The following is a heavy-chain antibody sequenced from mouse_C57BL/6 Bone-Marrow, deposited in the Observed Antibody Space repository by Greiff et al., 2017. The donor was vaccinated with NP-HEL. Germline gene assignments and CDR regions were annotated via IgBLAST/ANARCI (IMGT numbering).Heavy chain of an antibody. D-gene: IGHD2-4*01. CDR2: IDPSDSYT. J-gene: IGHJ4*01. CDR3: ARWGLRRYYYAMDY. V-gene: IGHV1-69*01. CDR1: GYTFTSYW. Sequence: VKLVESGAELVMPGASVKLSCKASGYTFTSYWMHWVKQRPGQGLEWIGEIDPSDSYTNYNQKFKGKSTLTVDKSSSTAYMQLSSLTSEDSAVYYCARWGLRRYYYAMDYWGQGTSVTVSS.